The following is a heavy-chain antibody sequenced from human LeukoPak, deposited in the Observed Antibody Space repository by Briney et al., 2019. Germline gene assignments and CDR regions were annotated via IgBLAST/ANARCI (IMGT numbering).Heavy chain of an antibody. J-gene: IGHJ4*02. D-gene: IGHD3-10*01. Sequence: ASVKVSCKASGYTFTGYYMHWVRQAPGQGLEWMGWINPNSGGTNYAQKLQGRVTMTTDTSTSTAYMELRSLRSDDTAVYYCARDRITMVRGGYYFDYWGQGTLVTVSS. CDR3: ARDRITMVRGGYYFDY. V-gene: IGHV1-2*02. CDR1: GYTFTGYY. CDR2: INPNSGGT.